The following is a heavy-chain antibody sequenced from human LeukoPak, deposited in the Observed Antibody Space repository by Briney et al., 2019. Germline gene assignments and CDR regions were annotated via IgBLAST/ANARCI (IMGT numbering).Heavy chain of an antibody. CDR3: ARRTSNPIGAIDY. V-gene: IGHV4-39*01. Sequence: SEALSLTCTVSGGSISISNYYWGWIRQPPGRGLEWIGSISYSGTYYNPSLKSRLTISVDTSKNHFSLNLRSVTAADTAVYYCARRTSNPIGAIDYWGQGTLVTVSS. D-gene: IGHD3-3*01. J-gene: IGHJ4*02. CDR2: ISYSGT. CDR1: GGSISISNYY.